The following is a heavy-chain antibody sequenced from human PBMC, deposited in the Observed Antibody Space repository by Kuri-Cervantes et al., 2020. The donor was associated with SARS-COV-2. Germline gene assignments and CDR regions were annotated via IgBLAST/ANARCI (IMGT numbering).Heavy chain of an antibody. CDR3: ASRTVTTGYYYGMDV. Sequence: GESLKISCAASGFTFSSYAMHWVRQAPGKGLEWVAVISYDGSNKYYADSVKGRFTISRDNSKNTLYLQMNSLRAGDTAVYYCASRTVTTGYYYGMDVWGQGTTVTVSS. J-gene: IGHJ6*02. D-gene: IGHD4-11*01. V-gene: IGHV3-30-3*01. CDR1: GFTFSSYA. CDR2: ISYDGSNK.